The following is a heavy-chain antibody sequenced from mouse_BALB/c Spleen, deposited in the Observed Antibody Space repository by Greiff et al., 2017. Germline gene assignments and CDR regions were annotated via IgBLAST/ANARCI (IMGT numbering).Heavy chain of an antibody. Sequence: VQLQQSGPGLVQPSQTLSITCTVSGFSLTSYGVHWVRQSPGKGLEWLGVIRRGGSTDYNAAFISRLSISKDNSKCHVFFKMKSLQANDTAIYYCGRSKGLGVSYWYFDVWGAGTTVTVSS. D-gene: IGHD4-1*01. CDR2: IRRGGST. J-gene: IGHJ1*01. CDR3: GRSKGLGVSYWYFDV. CDR1: GFSLTSYG. V-gene: IGHV2-2*02.